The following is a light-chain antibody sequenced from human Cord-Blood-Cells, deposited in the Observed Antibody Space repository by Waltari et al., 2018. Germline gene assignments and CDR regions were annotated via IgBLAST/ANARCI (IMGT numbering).Light chain of an antibody. CDR1: SSDVGGYNY. V-gene: IGLV2-8*01. CDR3: SSYAGSNNLV. J-gene: IGLJ2*01. CDR2: AVS. Sequence: QSALTQPPSASGSPGQSVTISCTGTSSDVGGYNYVSWYQQHPGKAPTLMIYAVSKRPSGVPDRCSGSKSGNTASLTVSGLQAEDEADYYCSSYAGSNNLVFGGGTKLTVL.